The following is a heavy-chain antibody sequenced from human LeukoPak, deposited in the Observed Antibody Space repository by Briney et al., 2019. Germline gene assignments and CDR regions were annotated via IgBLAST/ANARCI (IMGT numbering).Heavy chain of an antibody. D-gene: IGHD5-18*01. Sequence: SCKVSGYTLTELSMHWVRQAPGKGLEWVAVISYDGNNKYYVDSVKGRFTISRDNSKNTVYLQMNSLRVEDTAVYYCAKQGGLTWIQLPADSWGQGTLVTVSS. CDR1: GYTLTELS. CDR3: AKQGGLTWIQLPADS. V-gene: IGHV3-30*18. CDR2: ISYDGNNK. J-gene: IGHJ4*02.